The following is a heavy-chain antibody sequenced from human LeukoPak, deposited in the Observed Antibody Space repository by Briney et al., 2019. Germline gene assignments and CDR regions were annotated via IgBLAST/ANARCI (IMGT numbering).Heavy chain of an antibody. CDR2: ISSSSSTI. CDR3: AKGRAGSSKVQGFDY. Sequence: GGSLRLSCAASGFTFSAYSMNWVRQAPGKGLEWISYISSSSSTIYYTDSVRGRFTISRDNAKDSLYLQMNSLRAEDTAVYYCAKGRAGSSKVQGFDYWGQGTLVTVSS. V-gene: IGHV3-48*01. J-gene: IGHJ4*02. CDR1: GFTFSAYS. D-gene: IGHD3-10*01.